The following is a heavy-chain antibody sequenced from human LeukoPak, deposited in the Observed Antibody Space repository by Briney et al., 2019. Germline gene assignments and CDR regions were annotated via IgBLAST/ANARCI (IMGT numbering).Heavy chain of an antibody. D-gene: IGHD3-10*01. CDR2: ISAYNGNT. CDR1: GYTFTSYG. V-gene: IGHV1-18*01. CDR3: ARDTDTGNYYGSGSYYSPPGY. J-gene: IGHJ4*02. Sequence: ASVKVSCKAPGYTFTSYGISWVRQAHGQGLEWMGWISAYNGNTNYAQKFQGRVTMTTDTFTSTAYMELRSLRSDDTAMYHCARDTDTGNYYGSGSYYSPPGYWGQGTLVTVSS.